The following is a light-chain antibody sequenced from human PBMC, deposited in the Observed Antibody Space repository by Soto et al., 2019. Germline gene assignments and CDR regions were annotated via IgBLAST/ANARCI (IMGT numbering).Light chain of an antibody. CDR3: QQYYRSPFN. CDR1: ESLGSTY. J-gene: IGKJ1*01. Sequence: EIVLTQSPGTLSLSPGDRATLSCRANESLGSTYLAWYQQKSGQSPRLLIYSASSRAAGIPDRFSGSGSATDFTLTISSLQAEDVAIYYCQQYYRSPFNFGPGTKVDIK. CDR2: SAS. V-gene: IGKV3-20*01.